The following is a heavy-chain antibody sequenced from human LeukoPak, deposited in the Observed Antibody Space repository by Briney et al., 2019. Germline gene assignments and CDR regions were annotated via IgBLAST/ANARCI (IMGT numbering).Heavy chain of an antibody. CDR2: IYSGGST. V-gene: IGHV3-53*01. CDR1: GFTVSSNY. J-gene: IGHJ4*02. CDR3: AKGATTNRRGYFDY. Sequence: PGGSLRLSCAASGFTVSSNYMSWVREAPGEGLEWVSVIYSGGSTYYADSVKGRFTISRDNSKNTLDLQMNSLRAEDTAVYYCAKGATTNRRGYFDYWGQGALVTVSS. D-gene: IGHD1-26*01.